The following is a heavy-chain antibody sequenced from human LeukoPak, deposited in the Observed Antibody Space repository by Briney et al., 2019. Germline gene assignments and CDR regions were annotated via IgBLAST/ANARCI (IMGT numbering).Heavy chain of an antibody. D-gene: IGHD1-1*01. CDR1: GDSVSSNSAA. CDR3: ARTTVHDGYNYYGIDV. Sequence: SQTLSLTCAISGDSVSSNSAAWNCMRQSPSRGLEWLGRTYYRSKWYDEYAVSVKSRITIKPDTSKNQFSLQLNSVTPEDPAVYYCARTTVHDGYNYYGIDVWGQGTTVTVSS. V-gene: IGHV6-1*01. J-gene: IGHJ6*02. CDR2: TYYRSKWYD.